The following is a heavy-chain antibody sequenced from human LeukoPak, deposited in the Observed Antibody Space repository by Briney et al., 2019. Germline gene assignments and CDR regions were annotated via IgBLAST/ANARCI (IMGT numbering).Heavy chain of an antibody. CDR1: GSSFTSYW. V-gene: IGHV5-51*01. CDR2: IYPGDSDT. CDR3: ARLRAAAGNVWFDT. Sequence: GGSLKISCKGSGSSFTSYWIGWVRQMHGKGLEWMGIIYPGDSDTRYSPSFQGQVTISADKSISTAYLQWSSLKASDTAMYYCARLRAAAGNVWFDTWGQGTLVTVSS. J-gene: IGHJ5*02. D-gene: IGHD6-13*01.